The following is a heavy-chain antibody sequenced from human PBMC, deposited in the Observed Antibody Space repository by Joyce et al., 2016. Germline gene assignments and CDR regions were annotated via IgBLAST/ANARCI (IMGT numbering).Heavy chain of an antibody. D-gene: IGHD3-22*01. V-gene: IGHV4-31*03. J-gene: IGHJ3*02. CDR3: ARERETTYSDTEVGAFVI. CDR2: IYYSGST. CDR1: GASISSGGFY. Sequence: QVQLQESGPGLVKPSQTLSLTCSVSGASISSGGFYWTWIRQHPGKGLEWIGFIYYSGSTYYNPSLKSRATNSVDTSKNEFSLDLISVAAADTAVYYCARERETTYSDTEVGAFVIWGLGTMVTVSS.